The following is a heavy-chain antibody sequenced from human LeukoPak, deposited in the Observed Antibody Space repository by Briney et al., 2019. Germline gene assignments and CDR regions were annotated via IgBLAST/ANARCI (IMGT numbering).Heavy chain of an antibody. CDR3: ARDPLWVDGGNSDEFDY. CDR1: GGTFSSYA. Sequence: GASVKVSCKASGGTFSSYAISWVRQAPGQGLEWMGRIIPILGIANYAQKFQGRVTITADKSTSTAYMELSSLRSEDTAVYYCARDPLWVDGGNSDEFDYWGQGTLVTVSS. CDR2: IIPILGIA. D-gene: IGHD4-23*01. V-gene: IGHV1-69*04. J-gene: IGHJ4*02.